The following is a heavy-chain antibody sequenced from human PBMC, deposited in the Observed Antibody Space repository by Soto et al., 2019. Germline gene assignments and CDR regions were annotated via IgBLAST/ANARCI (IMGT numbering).Heavy chain of an antibody. CDR2: IRSSGSPT. V-gene: IGHV3-48*01. Sequence: GGSLRLSCVASGFAFNNYSMNWVRQAPGKGLEWVSYIRSSGSPTYYADSVKGRFTISRDNAKNSLYLQMNSLRAEDTAVYYCARAEYRIAARPNGFDYWGQGTLVTVSS. CDR1: GFAFNNYS. D-gene: IGHD6-6*01. CDR3: ARAEYRIAARPNGFDY. J-gene: IGHJ4*02.